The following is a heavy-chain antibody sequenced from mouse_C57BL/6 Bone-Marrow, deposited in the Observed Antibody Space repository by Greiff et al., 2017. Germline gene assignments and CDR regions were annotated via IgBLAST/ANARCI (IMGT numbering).Heavy chain of an antibody. V-gene: IGHV14-4*01. CDR3: TTATLGAMDY. D-gene: IGHD4-1*01. CDR1: GFNIKDDY. J-gene: IGHJ4*01. Sequence: LVESGAELVRPGASVKLSCTASGFNIKDDYMHWVKQRPEQGLEWIGWIDPENGDTEYASKFQGKATIPADTSSNTAYLQLSSLTSEDTAVYYCTTATLGAMDYWGQGTSVTVSS. CDR2: IDPENGDT.